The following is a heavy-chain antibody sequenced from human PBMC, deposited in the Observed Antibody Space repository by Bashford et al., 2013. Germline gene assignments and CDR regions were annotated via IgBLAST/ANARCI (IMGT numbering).Heavy chain of an antibody. CDR3: AKDRDDYGDPECFDI. V-gene: IGHV3-23*01. CDR2: ISGSGGNT. J-gene: IGHJ3*02. D-gene: IGHD4-17*01. Sequence: VRQAPGKGLEWVSGISGSGGNTDYADSVKGRFIISRDNSKDTLYLQMNSLRAEDTAVYYCAKDRDDYGDPECFDIWGLGTMVTVSS.